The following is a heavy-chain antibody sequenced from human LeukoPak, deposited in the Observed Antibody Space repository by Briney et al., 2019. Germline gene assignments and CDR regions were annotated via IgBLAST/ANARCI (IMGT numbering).Heavy chain of an antibody. CDR3: ARVHYYGSGSYQGAYYYGMDV. V-gene: IGHV4-59*12. J-gene: IGHJ6*02. Sequence: SETLSLTCTVSGGSISSYYWSWIRQPPGKGLGWIGYFYYSGSTNYNPSLKSRVTISVDTSKNQFSLKLSSVTAADTAVYYCARVHYYGSGSYQGAYYYGMDVWGQGTTVTVSS. D-gene: IGHD3-10*01. CDR1: GGSISSYY. CDR2: FYYSGST.